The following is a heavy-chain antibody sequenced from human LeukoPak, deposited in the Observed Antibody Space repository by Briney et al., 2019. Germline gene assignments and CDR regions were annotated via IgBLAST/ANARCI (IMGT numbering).Heavy chain of an antibody. CDR1: GFASSDSA. CDR2: ITDSYNT. CDR3: VKGARSMVCSGNH. D-gene: IGHD3-3*02. V-gene: IGHV3-23*01. J-gene: IGHJ5*02. Sequence: GGSLRLSRAAHGFASSDSAMDRVRQAPGKGLECVSVITDSYNTYYGDSVKGRFTVSRDNSRKTLFLQMNILRVDDTALYYCVKGARSMVCSGNHWGQGTRVIVSS.